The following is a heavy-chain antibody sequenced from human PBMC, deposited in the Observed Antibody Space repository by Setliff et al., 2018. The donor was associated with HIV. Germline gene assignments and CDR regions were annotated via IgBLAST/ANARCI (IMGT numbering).Heavy chain of an antibody. CDR2: IKDKTNGGTV. V-gene: IGHV3-15*01. CDR1: GFTFSDAW. Sequence: GGSLRLSCAASGFTFSDAWMSWVRQAPGKGLEWVGRIKDKTNGGTVDYAAPVKGRFTISRDDSGNTLYLQMSSLKTEDTAAYYCTTGGPSGTVPFDYWGQGTLVTVSS. CDR3: TTGGPSGTVPFDY. D-gene: IGHD1-26*01. J-gene: IGHJ4*02.